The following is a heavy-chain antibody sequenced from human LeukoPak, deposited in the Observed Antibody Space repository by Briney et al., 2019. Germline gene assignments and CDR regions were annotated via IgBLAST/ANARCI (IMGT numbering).Heavy chain of an antibody. Sequence: GGSLRLSCAASGFIFSSYGMHWVRQAPGKGLEWVAFIRYDGSNKCYADSVKGRFTISRDNSKNTLYLQMNSLRAEDTAVYYCASESGALDYWGQGTLVTVSS. CDR3: ASESGALDY. J-gene: IGHJ4*02. CDR2: IRYDGSNK. D-gene: IGHD1-26*01. CDR1: GFIFSSYG. V-gene: IGHV3-30*02.